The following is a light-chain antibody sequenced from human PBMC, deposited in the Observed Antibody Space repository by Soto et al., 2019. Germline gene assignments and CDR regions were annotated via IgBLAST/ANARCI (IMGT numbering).Light chain of an antibody. CDR1: QSISRW. V-gene: IGKV1-5*01. CDR3: QQYSTYLS. CDR2: HAS. J-gene: IGKJ1*01. Sequence: DIQMTQSPSTLSASVGNRVTISCRASQSISRWLAWYQQKPGKAPTLLIYHASTLESGVPSRFSGSGSETEFTLTISSLLPDDVATYYCQQYSTYLSFGQGTKVDIK.